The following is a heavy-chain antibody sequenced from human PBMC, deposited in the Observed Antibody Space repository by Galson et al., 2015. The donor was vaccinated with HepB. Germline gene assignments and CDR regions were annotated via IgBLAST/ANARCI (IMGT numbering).Heavy chain of an antibody. CDR1: GFTFSSYG. CDR3: AKDKSYYYYYHMDV. J-gene: IGHJ6*03. Sequence: SLRLSCAASGFTFSSYGMHWVRQAPGKGLEWVAFILYDGTHKYYADSAKGRFTISRDNSKNTLYLQMNSLRAEDTAVYYCAKDKSYYYYYHMDVWGKGTTVTVSS. V-gene: IGHV3-30*02. CDR2: ILYDGTHK.